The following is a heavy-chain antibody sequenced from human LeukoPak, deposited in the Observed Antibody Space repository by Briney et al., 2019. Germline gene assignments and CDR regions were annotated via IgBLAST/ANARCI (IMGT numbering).Heavy chain of an antibody. CDR1: GGSFSSYY. D-gene: IGHD5-24*01. CDR2: IYYSGST. CDR3: AGRLWRRDGYNLSAFDI. J-gene: IGHJ3*02. Sequence: SVTLSLTCTVSGGSFSSYYWNWIRQPPGKGLEWIGYIYYSGSTNYNPSFKSRVTISVDTSKNQFSLKLSSVTAADSTVYYCAGRLWRRDGYNLSAFDIWGQGTMVTVSS. V-gene: IGHV4-59*01.